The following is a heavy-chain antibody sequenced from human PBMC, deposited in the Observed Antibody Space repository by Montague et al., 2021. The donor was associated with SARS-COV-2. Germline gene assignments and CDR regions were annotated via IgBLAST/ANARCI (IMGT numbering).Heavy chain of an antibody. CDR3: ARGWFSPMLVVVIRGPFDY. CDR1: GGSISDSNFH. CDR2: LYYSGAT. J-gene: IGHJ4*02. V-gene: IGHV4-39*07. D-gene: IGHD3-22*01. Sequence: SETLSLTCTVSGGSISDSNFHWGWIRQPPGKGLEWIGTLYYSGATYYXXXLKSRVTTSMDTSKNQFSLKLSSVTAADTAVYYCARGWFSPMLVVVIRGPFDYWGQGALVTVSS.